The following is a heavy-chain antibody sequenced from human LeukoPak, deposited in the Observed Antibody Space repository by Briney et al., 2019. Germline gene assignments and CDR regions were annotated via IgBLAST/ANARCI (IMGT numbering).Heavy chain of an antibody. CDR2: ISWNSGSI. D-gene: IGHD6-19*01. V-gene: IGHV3-9*03. CDR3: AKSRSLRGIAVAGNLNYFDY. J-gene: IGHJ4*02. CDR1: GFTFDDYA. Sequence: GRSLRLSCAASGFTFDDYAMHWVRQAPGEGLEWVSGISWNSGSIGYADSVKGRFTISRDNAKNSLYLQMNSLRAEDMALYYCAKSRSLRGIAVAGNLNYFDYWGQGTLVTVSS.